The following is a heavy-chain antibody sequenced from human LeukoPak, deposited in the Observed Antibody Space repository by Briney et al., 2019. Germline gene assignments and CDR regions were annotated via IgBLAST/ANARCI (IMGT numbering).Heavy chain of an antibody. D-gene: IGHD2-21*01. V-gene: IGHV1-18*01. CDR1: GYTFTSYG. CDR2: ISADNGNT. CDR3: ARCSGGDCYRPLDF. Sequence: ASVKVSCKASGYTFTSYGISWVRQAPGQGLEWMGWISADNGNTNYAQKLQGKVTMTTDTSTSTAYMELRSLRSDDTAVYFCARCSGGDCYRPLDFWGQGTLVTVSS. J-gene: IGHJ4*02.